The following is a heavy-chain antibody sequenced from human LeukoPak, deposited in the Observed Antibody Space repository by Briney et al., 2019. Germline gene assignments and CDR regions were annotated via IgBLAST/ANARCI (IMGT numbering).Heavy chain of an antibody. CDR3: ARQWYSSSSGFGY. CDR1: GYTFTGYY. Sequence: ASVKVSCKASGYTFTGYYMHWVRQAPGQGLEWMGWINPNSGGTSYAQKFQGRVTMTRDTSISTAYMEPSRLRSDDTAVYYCARQWYSSSSGFGYWGQGTLVTVSS. CDR2: INPNSGGT. D-gene: IGHD6-6*01. J-gene: IGHJ4*02. V-gene: IGHV1-2*02.